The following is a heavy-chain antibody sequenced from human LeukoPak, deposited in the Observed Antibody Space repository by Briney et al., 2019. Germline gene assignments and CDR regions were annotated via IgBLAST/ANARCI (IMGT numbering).Heavy chain of an antibody. CDR3: ARDTVLGAYCGGDCFYYFDY. Sequence: GGSLRLSCAASGFTFDDYGMSWVRQAPGKGLEWVSYISSSSSTIYYADSVKGRFTISRDNAKNSLYLQMNSLRAEDTAVYYCARDTVLGAYCGGDCFYYFDYWGQGTLVTVSS. CDR2: ISSSSSTI. CDR1: GFTFDDYG. D-gene: IGHD2-21*01. J-gene: IGHJ4*02. V-gene: IGHV3-48*01.